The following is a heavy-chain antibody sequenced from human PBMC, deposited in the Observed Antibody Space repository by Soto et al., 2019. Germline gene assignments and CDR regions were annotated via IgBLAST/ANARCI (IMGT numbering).Heavy chain of an antibody. Sequence: PGGSLRLSCAASGFTFSSYAMSWVRQAPGKGLEWVSAISGSGGSTYYADSVKGRFTISRDNSKNTLYLQMNSLRAEDTAVYYCADQCSSCRYFQHWGQGTLVTVSS. J-gene: IGHJ1*01. V-gene: IGHV3-23*01. D-gene: IGHD6-6*01. CDR1: GFTFSSYA. CDR3: ADQCSSCRYFQH. CDR2: ISGSGGST.